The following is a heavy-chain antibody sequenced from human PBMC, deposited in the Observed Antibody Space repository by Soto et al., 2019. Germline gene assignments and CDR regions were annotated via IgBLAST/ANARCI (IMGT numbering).Heavy chain of an antibody. CDR2: INPNSGGT. J-gene: IGHJ6*02. D-gene: IGHD2-2*01. V-gene: IGHV1-2*04. Sequence: ASVKVSCKASGYTSINYGMHWVRQAPGQRLEWMGWINPNSGGTNYAQKFQGWVTMTRDTSISTAYMELSRLRSDDTAVYYCARETWVPAAMADYYYYGMDVWGQGTTVTVSS. CDR1: GYTSINYG. CDR3: ARETWVPAAMADYYYYGMDV.